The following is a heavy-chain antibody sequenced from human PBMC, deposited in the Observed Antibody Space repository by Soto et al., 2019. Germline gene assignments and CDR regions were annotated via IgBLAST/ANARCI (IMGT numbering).Heavy chain of an antibody. V-gene: IGHV3-30*18. CDR2: ISYDGSNK. J-gene: IGHJ4*02. CDR3: AKDADSGSWTFDY. CDR1: GFTFSSYG. Sequence: QVQLVESGGGVVQPGRSLRLSCAASGFTFSSYGMHWVRQAPGKGLEWVAVISYDGSNKYYADSVKGRFTISRDNSKKTLYLQMSSLRAEDTAVYYCAKDADSGSWTFDYWGQGTLVTVSS. D-gene: IGHD1-26*01.